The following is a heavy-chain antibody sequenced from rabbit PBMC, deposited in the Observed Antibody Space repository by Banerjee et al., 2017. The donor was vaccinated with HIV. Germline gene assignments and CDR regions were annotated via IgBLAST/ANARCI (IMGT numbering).Heavy chain of an antibody. V-gene: IGHV1S47*01. CDR1: GFDFSSYG. Sequence: QEQLVESGGGLVQPGGSLKLSCKASGFDFSSYGVSWVRQAPGKGLEWIGYIDPVFGSTYYASWVNGRFTISSHNAQNTLYLQLNSLTAADTATYFCVRDGGLWGQGTLVTVS. D-gene: IGHD3-1*01. CDR2: IDPVFGST. J-gene: IGHJ4*01. CDR3: VRDGGL.